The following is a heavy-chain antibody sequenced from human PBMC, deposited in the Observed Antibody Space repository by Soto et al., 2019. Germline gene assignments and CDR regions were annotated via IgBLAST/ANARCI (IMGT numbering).Heavy chain of an antibody. CDR2: IYYSGST. D-gene: IGHD2-15*01. CDR3: ASGYCSGGSCYPFDP. V-gene: IGHV4-30-4*01. J-gene: IGHJ5*02. CDR1: GGSISSGDYY. Sequence: SETLSLTCTVSGGSISSGDYYWSWIRQPPGKGLEWIGYIYYSGSTYYNPSLKSRVTISVDTSKNQFSLKLSSVTAADTAVYYCASGYCSGGSCYPFDPWGQGTLVTVS.